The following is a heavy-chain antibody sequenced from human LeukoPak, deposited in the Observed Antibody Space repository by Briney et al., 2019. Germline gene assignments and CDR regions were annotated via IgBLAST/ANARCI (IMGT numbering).Heavy chain of an antibody. CDR2: ISAYNGNT. J-gene: IGHJ6*02. CDR3: ARDQGDYYYYYGMDV. CDR1: GYTFTSYG. D-gene: IGHD2-21*02. V-gene: IGHV1-18*01. Sequence: ASVKVSCKASGYTFTSYGISWVRQAPGQGLEWMGWISAYNGNTNYAQKLQGRVTMTTDTSTSTDYMELRSLRSDDTAVYYCARDQGDYYYYYGMDVWGQGTTVTVSS.